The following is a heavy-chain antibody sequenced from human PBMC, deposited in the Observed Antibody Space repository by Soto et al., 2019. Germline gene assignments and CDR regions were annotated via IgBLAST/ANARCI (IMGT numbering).Heavy chain of an antibody. CDR3: ARGGVYSSGIDS. CDR1: GFSLSSSVVG. J-gene: IGHJ4*02. Sequence: QITLKESGPTLVKPTQTLTLTCTFSGFSLSSSVVGVGWIRPPPGKALEWLALIYWDDDKRYRPSLKSRLTITKDTSKNQVVLTMTNMDPVDTATYCCARGGVYSSGIDSWGQGTLVTVSS. CDR2: IYWDDDK. D-gene: IGHD6-19*01. V-gene: IGHV2-5*02.